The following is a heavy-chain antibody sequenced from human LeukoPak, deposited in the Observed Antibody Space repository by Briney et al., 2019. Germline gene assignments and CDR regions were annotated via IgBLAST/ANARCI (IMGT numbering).Heavy chain of an antibody. CDR2: ISSSSSYI. V-gene: IGHV3-21*01. J-gene: IGHJ5*02. CDR3: ARDDGHIGWFDP. CDR1: GFTFSSYS. Sequence: PGGSLRLSCAASGFTFSSYSMNWVRQAPGKGLEWVSSISSSSSYIYYADSVKGRFTISRDNAKNSLYLQMNSLRAEDTAVYYCARDDGHIGWFDPWGQGTLVTVSS.